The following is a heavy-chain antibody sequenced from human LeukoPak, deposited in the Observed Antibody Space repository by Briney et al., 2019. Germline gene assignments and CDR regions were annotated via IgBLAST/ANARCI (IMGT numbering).Heavy chain of an antibody. CDR3: ARGPLISSTSSGADY. CDR2: FNAGD. CDR1: GYTFSSYA. D-gene: IGHD2-2*01. J-gene: IGHJ4*02. Sequence: GASVKVSCKASGYTFSSYAMHWVRQAPGQGLEWMGWFNAGDEYSQEFQGRVTITRDTSASTAYMKLSSLRSEDTAVYYCARGPLISSTSSGADYWGQGTLVTVSS. V-gene: IGHV1-3*01.